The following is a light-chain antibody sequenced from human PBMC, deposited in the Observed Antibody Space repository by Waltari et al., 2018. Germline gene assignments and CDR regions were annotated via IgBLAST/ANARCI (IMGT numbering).Light chain of an antibody. Sequence: QSALTQPPSASGSPLPSVPLSCPGTSNDIGGYFYVSWYQPHPGKPLKLMRYEVTNRPSGVPDRFSGSKSGNTASLTVSGLQAEDEAEYYCASYASYNTLVFGGGTKLTVL. CDR2: EVT. CDR3: ASYASYNTLV. CDR1: SNDIGGYFY. J-gene: IGLJ2*01. V-gene: IGLV2-8*01.